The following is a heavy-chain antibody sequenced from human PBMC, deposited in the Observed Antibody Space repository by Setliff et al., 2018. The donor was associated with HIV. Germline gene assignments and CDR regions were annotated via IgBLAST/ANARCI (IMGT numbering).Heavy chain of an antibody. Sequence: GGSLRLSCVASGFTFDTYGMHWVRQAPGKGLEWVAVVWYDGSKKYYGDSVKGRFTISRDNSNNTLYLQMNNMSVEDTATYYCAKGLHYSGTFTLYYFDYWGQGTLVTVSS. D-gene: IGHD1-26*01. V-gene: IGHV3-33*03. CDR3: AKGLHYSGTFTLYYFDY. CDR2: VWYDGSKK. J-gene: IGHJ4*02. CDR1: GFTFDTYG.